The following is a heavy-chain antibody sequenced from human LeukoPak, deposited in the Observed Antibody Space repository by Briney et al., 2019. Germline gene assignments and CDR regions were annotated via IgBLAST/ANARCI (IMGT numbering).Heavy chain of an antibody. Sequence: SVKVSCKASGYTFTVYYMHWVRQAPGQGLEWMGWIIPIFGTANYAQKFQGRVTITADESTSTAYMELSSLRSEDTAVYYCATTKRVKLVVVVPAARYGMDVWGQGTTVTVSS. CDR2: IIPIFGTA. CDR1: GYTFTVYY. J-gene: IGHJ6*02. D-gene: IGHD2-2*01. V-gene: IGHV1-69*13. CDR3: ATTKRVKLVVVVPAARYGMDV.